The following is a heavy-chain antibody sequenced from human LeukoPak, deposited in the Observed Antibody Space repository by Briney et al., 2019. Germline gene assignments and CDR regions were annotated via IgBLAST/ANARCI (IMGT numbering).Heavy chain of an antibody. J-gene: IGHJ4*02. CDR3: ARGTGGSYLGDYFDY. Sequence: GGSLRLSCAASGFTFSSYAMHWVRQAPGKGLEWVAVISYDGSNKYYADSVKGRFTISRDNSKNTLYLQMNSLRAEDTAVYYCARGTGGSYLGDYFDYWGQGTLVTVSS. D-gene: IGHD1-26*01. CDR2: ISYDGSNK. V-gene: IGHV3-30-3*01. CDR1: GFTFSSYA.